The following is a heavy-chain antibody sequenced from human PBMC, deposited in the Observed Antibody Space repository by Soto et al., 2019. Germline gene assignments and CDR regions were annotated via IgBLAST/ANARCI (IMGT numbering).Heavy chain of an antibody. J-gene: IGHJ2*01. CDR1: GLTFSDYG. CDR3: VKDAGTVEFLECRTLIL. D-gene: IGHD3-3*01. CDR2: ISHHGNSH. Sequence: QVQLVESGGGVVQPGRSLRLSCAASGLTFSDYGMHWVRQAPGKGLEWVAVISHHGNSHYYADYVKGRFTISRDNSKNTLYLQMNSLRAEDTAVYFCVKDAGTVEFLECRTLILWGRGTLVTVSS. V-gene: IGHV3-30*18.